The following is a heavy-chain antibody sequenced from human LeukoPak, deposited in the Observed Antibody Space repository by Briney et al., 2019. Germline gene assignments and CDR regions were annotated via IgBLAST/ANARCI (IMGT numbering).Heavy chain of an antibody. CDR1: GYTFTSYY. Sequence: ASVQVSCKASGYTFTSYYMHWVRQAPGQGLGWMGIINPSGGSTTYAQKFQGRVTMTRDTSTRTVYMELSSLRSEDTAVYYCARGSITEPDYWGQGTLVTVSS. V-gene: IGHV1-46*01. J-gene: IGHJ4*02. CDR2: INPSGGST. D-gene: IGHD5-12*01. CDR3: ARGSITEPDY.